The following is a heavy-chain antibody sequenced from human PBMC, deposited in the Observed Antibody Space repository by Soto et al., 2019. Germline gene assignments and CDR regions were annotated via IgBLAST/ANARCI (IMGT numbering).Heavy chain of an antibody. V-gene: IGHV2-26*01. J-gene: IGHJ6*03. Sequence: SGPTLVNPTETLTLTCTVSGFSLSNARMGVSWIRQPPGKALEWLAHIFSNDEKSYRTSLKSRLTISKDTSKSQVVLTITNMDPVDTATYYCARFIVVVPAAMLDYMDVWGKGTTVTVSS. CDR2: IFSNDEK. CDR3: ARFIVVVPAAMLDYMDV. D-gene: IGHD2-2*01. CDR1: GFSLSNARMG.